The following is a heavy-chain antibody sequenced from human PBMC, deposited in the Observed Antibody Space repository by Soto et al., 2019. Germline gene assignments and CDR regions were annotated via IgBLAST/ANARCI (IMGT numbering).Heavy chain of an antibody. D-gene: IGHD3-9*01. J-gene: IGHJ4*02. CDR3: ATGVTYYDILTGHFVV. V-gene: IGHV1-24*01. Sequence: GASVKVSCKVSGYTLTELSMHWVRQAPGKGLEWMGGFDPEDGETIYAQKFQGRVTMTEDTSTDTAYMELSSLRSEDTAVYYCATGVTYYDILTGHFVVWGQGTLVTVSS. CDR2: FDPEDGET. CDR1: GYTLTELS.